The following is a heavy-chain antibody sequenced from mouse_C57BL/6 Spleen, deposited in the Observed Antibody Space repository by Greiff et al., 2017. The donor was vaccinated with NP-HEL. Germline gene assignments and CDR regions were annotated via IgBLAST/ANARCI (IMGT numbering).Heavy chain of an antibody. Sequence: QVQLQQSGAELVKPGASVKISCKASGYAFSSYWMNWVKQRPGKGLEWIGQIYPGDGDTNYNGKFKGKATLTADKSSSTAYMQLSILTSEDSAVYFCATFYGSSSYFDYWGQGTTLTVSS. CDR1: GYAFSSYW. CDR3: ATFYGSSSYFDY. D-gene: IGHD1-1*01. CDR2: IYPGDGDT. J-gene: IGHJ2*01. V-gene: IGHV1-80*01.